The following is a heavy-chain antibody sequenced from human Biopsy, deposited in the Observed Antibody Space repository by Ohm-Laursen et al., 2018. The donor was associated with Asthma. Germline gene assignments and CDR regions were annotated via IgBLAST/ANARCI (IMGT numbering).Heavy chain of an antibody. CDR2: LFLSGAT. D-gene: IGHD3-22*01. Sequence: TLSLTCAVSGASINSGGYSWRLVRPPPRKGLGLISYLFLSGATYYNPSLRSRVSISIDTSKNQFSLKLSSVTAADTAVYYCARAQDYYDSRGYYRSFDYWGQGTLVTVSS. CDR1: GASINSGGYS. J-gene: IGHJ4*02. CDR3: ARAQDYYDSRGYYRSFDY. V-gene: IGHV4-30-2*05.